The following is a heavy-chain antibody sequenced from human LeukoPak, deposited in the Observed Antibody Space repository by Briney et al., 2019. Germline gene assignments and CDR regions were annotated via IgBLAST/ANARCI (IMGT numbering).Heavy chain of an antibody. V-gene: IGHV3-30*18. J-gene: IGHJ4*02. CDR3: AKDRTALFDY. CDR1: GFAFSDHY. D-gene: IGHD2-21*02. CDR2: ISYDGSNK. Sequence: GGSLRLSCAASGFAFSDHYMHWVRQAPGKGLEWVAVISYDGSNKYYADSVKGRFTISRDNSKNTLYLQMNSLRAEDTAVYYCAKDRTALFDYWGQGTLVTVSS.